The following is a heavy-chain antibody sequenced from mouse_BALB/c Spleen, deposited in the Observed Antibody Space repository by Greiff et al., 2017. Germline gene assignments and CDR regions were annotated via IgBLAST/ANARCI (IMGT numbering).Heavy chain of an antibody. D-gene: IGHD1-1*01. CDR1: GYAFTNYW. Sequence: QVQLQQSGAELVRPGTSVKISCKASGYAFTNYWLGWVKQRPGHGLEWIGDIYPGSGNTYYNEKFKGKATLTADKSSSTAYMQLSSLTSEDSAVYFCARSLYYYGSSPFAYWGQGTLVTVSA. CDR3: ARSLYYYGSSPFAY. V-gene: IGHV1-63*01. CDR2: IYPGSGNT. J-gene: IGHJ3*01.